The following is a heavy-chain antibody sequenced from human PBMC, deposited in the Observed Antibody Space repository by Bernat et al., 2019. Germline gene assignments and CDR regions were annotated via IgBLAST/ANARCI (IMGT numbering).Heavy chain of an antibody. J-gene: IGHJ4*02. CDR3: ASNPTTISLTDY. V-gene: IGHV3-21*01. CDR2: ISSSSSYI. CDR1: GFTFSSYS. D-gene: IGHD4-17*01. Sequence: EVQLVESGGGLVKPGGSLRLSCAASGFTFSSYSMNWVRQAPGKGLEWVSSISSSSSYIYYADSVKGGFTSSRDNAKNSLYLQMNSLRDEDTAVYYCASNPTTISLTDYWGQGTLVTVSS.